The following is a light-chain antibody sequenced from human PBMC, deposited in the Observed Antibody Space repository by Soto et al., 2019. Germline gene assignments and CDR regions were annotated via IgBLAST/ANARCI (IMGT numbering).Light chain of an antibody. CDR3: QQYYSTPFT. J-gene: IGKJ5*01. Sequence: EIVLTQSPGTLSLSPGERATLSCRASQSVASSYLAWYQQKPGQAPRLVIDGASSRATGIPDRFSGSGSGTDFTLTISSLQAEDVAVYYCQQYYSTPFTFGQGTRLEIK. CDR1: QSVASSY. V-gene: IGKV3-20*01. CDR2: GAS.